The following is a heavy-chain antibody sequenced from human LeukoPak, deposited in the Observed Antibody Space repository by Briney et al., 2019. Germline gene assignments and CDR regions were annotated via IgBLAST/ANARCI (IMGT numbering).Heavy chain of an antibody. D-gene: IGHD3-16*01. CDR1: GAPVNNYY. J-gene: IGHJ4*02. V-gene: IGHV4-59*08. CDR2: IYYSGNT. CDR3: ARHTYTVYGSYYFDN. Sequence: SETLSLTCTVSGAPVNNYYWSWIRQPPGKGLEWIGYIYYSGNTNYNPSPKSRLTISVDTAKNQFSLKMSSVTAADTAVYYCARHTYTVYGSYYFDNWGQGTLVTVSS.